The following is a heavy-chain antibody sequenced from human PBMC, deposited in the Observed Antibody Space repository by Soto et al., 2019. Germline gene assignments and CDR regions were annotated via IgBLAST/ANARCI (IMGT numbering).Heavy chain of an antibody. CDR1: GFTFSNYG. CDR3: AREEVAYTSMDPLDY. V-gene: IGHV3-33*01. D-gene: IGHD5-18*01. CDR2: IWYDGSDT. Sequence: QVQLVESGGGVVQPGRSLRLSCAASGFTFSNYGMHWVRQAPGKGLEWVALIWYDGSDTYYADSVKGRFTISRDNSKNTMYLQMDSLRAEDTAVYYCAREEVAYTSMDPLDYWGQGTLVTVSS. J-gene: IGHJ4*02.